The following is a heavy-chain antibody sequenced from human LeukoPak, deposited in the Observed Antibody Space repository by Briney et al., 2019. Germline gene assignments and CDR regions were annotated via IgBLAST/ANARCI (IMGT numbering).Heavy chain of an antibody. CDR2: IYYSEIT. V-gene: IGHV4-39*07. Sequence: SETLSLTCTVSGGSISSSSYYWGWIRQPPGKGLEWIGSIYYSEITYYNPSLKSRVTISVDTSKNQFSLKLSSVTAADTAVYYCARATGGGRWFDPWGQGTLVTVSS. CDR1: GGSISSSSYY. CDR3: ARATGGGRWFDP. J-gene: IGHJ5*02.